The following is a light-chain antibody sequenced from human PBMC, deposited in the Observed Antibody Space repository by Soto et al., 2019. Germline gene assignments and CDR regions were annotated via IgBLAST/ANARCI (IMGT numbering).Light chain of an antibody. V-gene: IGKV3-11*01. CDR1: QYINTR. CDR2: QTS. J-gene: IGKJ1*01. Sequence: DIVLTQSPATLSSFPGDRVTLSCRASQYINTRLAWYQHRPGQAPRLLIYQTSIRAAGIPARFSASGTGTDFTLTISDVQPEDVAVYYCHQRQSWPRTFGQGTKVDIK. CDR3: HQRQSWPRT.